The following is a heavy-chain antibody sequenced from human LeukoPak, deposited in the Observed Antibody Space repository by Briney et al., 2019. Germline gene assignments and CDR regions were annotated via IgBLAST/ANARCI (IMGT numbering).Heavy chain of an antibody. D-gene: IGHD6-19*01. CDR2: INHSGST. CDR1: GGSFSGYY. V-gene: IGHV4-34*01. CDR3: ARQGDSSGWYLSYFDY. J-gene: IGHJ4*02. Sequence: SETLSLTCAVYGGSFSGYYWSWIRQPPGKGLEWIGEINHSGSTNYNPSLKSRVTISVDTSKNQFSLKLSSVTAADTAVYYCARQGDSSGWYLSYFDYWGQGTLVTVSS.